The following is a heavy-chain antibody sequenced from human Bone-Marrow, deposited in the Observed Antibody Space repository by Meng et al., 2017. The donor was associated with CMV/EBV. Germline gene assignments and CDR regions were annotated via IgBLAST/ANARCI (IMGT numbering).Heavy chain of an antibody. J-gene: IGHJ5*02. V-gene: IGHV3-7*01. D-gene: IGHD1-26*01. CDR2: IKQDGSEK. Sequence: GGSLRLSCAASGFTFSSYGMHWVRQAPGKGLEWVANIKQDGSEKYYVDSVKGRFTISRDNAKNSLYLQMNSLRAEDTAVYYCGGYSGSYGHWFDPWGQGTLVTVSS. CDR3: GGYSGSYGHWFDP. CDR1: GFTFSSYG.